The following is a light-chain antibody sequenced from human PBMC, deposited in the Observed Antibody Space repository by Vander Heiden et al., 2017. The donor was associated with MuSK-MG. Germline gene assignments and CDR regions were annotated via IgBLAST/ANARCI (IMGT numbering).Light chain of an antibody. CDR2: DVS. CDR1: SRDVGGWNF. V-gene: IGLV2-14*01. CDR3: SSYTTTSARV. J-gene: IGLJ1*01. Sequence: QSALTQPAPASGSPGQSITISCTGTSRDVGGWNFVSWYQQHPAKAPKLMIYDVSNRPSGVSNRFSGSKSGNTASLTISGLQAEDEADYYCSSYTTTSARVFGTGTKVTVL.